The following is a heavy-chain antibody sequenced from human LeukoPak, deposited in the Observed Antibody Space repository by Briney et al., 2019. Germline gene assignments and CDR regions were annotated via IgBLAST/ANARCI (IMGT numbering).Heavy chain of an antibody. D-gene: IGHD6-13*01. CDR1: GYSISCGYY. Sequence: SETLSLTCTVSGYSISCGYYWGWIRQPPGKGLEWIGSIYHSGSTYYNPSLKSRVTISVDTSKNQFSLKLSSVTAADTAVYYCARGSSSSWFWSHWFDPWGQGTLVTVSS. CDR2: IYHSGST. CDR3: ARGSSSSWFWSHWFDP. J-gene: IGHJ5*02. V-gene: IGHV4-38-2*02.